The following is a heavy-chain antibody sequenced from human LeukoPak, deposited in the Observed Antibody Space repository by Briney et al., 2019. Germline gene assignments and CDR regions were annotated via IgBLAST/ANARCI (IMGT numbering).Heavy chain of an antibody. CDR1: GYSISSGYY. CDR2: IYHSGST. Sequence: PSETLSLTCTVSGYSISSGYYWGWIRQPPGKGLEWIGSIYHSGSTYYNPSLKSRVTISVDTSKNQFSLKLSSVTAADTAVYYCARDYRELVDYWGQGTLVTVSS. J-gene: IGHJ4*02. V-gene: IGHV4-38-2*02. D-gene: IGHD1-26*01. CDR3: ARDYRELVDY.